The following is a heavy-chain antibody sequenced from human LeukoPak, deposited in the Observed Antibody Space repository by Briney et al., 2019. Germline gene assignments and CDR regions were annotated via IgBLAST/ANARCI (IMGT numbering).Heavy chain of an antibody. CDR2: IKQGGSEK. V-gene: IGHV3-7*01. CDR3: ARDCLSYSSDY. CDR1: GFTVSSYW. Sequence: GGSLRLSCAASGFTVSSYWMSWVRQAPGKWLEWVANIKQGGSEKYYVDSVKGRFTISRDNAKNSLYLQMNSLRAEDTAVYYCARDCLSYSSDYWGQGALVTVSS. D-gene: IGHD3-10*01. J-gene: IGHJ4*02.